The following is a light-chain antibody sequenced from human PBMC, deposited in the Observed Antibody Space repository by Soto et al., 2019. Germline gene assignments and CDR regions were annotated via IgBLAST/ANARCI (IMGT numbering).Light chain of an antibody. CDR2: SVD. CDR1: QSVSSN. J-gene: IGKJ1*01. CDR3: QQYDNWRT. Sequence: EIVMTQSPATLSVSPGERATLSCRASQSVSSNLAWYQQKPGQAPRLLIYSVDTRAAGVPARFSGSGSGTEFTLTISSLQSEDFAVYYCQQYDNWRTFGQGTKVDIK. V-gene: IGKV3-15*01.